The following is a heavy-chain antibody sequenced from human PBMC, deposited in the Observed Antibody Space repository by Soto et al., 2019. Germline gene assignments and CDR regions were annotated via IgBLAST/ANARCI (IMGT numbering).Heavy chain of an antibody. CDR1: GFTVSSKY. Sequence: EVQLVESGGGLIHPGGSLRLSCAASGFTVSSKYMTWVRQAPGKGLEWVSVIYSGGSTYYADSVKGRFTISRDNSKNTLYLQMNSLRAEDTAVYYCATIAARPDWGQGTLVSVSS. CDR2: IYSGGST. V-gene: IGHV3-53*01. CDR3: ATIAARPD. J-gene: IGHJ4*02. D-gene: IGHD6-6*01.